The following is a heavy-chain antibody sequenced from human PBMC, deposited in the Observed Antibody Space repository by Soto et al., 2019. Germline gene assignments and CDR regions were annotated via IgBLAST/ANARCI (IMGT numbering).Heavy chain of an antibody. CDR1: GYTFTGYY. V-gene: IGHV1-2*04. J-gene: IGHJ5*02. CDR3: AREGKRITIFGVVTNWFEP. CDR2: INPNSGGT. D-gene: IGHD3-3*01. Sequence: GASVKVSCKAAGYTFTGYYMHWVRQAPGQGLEWMGWINPNSGGTYYAQKFQGWVTMTRDTSISTAYMELSRLRSDDTAVYYCAREGKRITIFGVVTNWFEPWGQGTQVTVSS.